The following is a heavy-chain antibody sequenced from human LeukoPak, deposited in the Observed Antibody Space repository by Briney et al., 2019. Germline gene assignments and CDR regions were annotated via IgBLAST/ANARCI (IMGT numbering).Heavy chain of an antibody. D-gene: IGHD2-15*01. CDR3: ATWTPTRYYYMDV. CDR1: GYTLTQLS. J-gene: IGHJ6*03. V-gene: IGHV1-24*01. Sequence: ASVKVSCKVSGYTLTQLSMHGVRQAPGKGREGRGGFDPEDGETIYAQKFQGRVTMTEDTSTDTAYMELSSLRSEDTAVYYCATWTPTRYYYMDVWGKGTTVTVSS. CDR2: FDPEDGET.